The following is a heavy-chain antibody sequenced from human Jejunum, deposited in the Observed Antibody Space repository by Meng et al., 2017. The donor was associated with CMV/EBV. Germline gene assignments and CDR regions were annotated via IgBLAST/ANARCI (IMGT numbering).Heavy chain of an antibody. CDR2: ISGSSTYI. V-gene: IGHV3-21*01. Sequence: GFTFTSYSITWVRQAPGKGLEWLSYISGSSTYIYHADSVKGRFTISRDNAKNSVYLQMNGLRAEDAAVYYCARAIDYGDPNWFDTWGQGTLGTVSS. CDR3: ARAIDYGDPNWFDT. J-gene: IGHJ5*02. D-gene: IGHD4-17*01. CDR1: GFTFTSYS.